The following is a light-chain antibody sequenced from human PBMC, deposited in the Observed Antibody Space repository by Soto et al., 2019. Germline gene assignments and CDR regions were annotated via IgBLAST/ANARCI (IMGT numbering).Light chain of an antibody. J-gene: IGKJ5*01. CDR3: QQRSSWQTT. CDR2: DAS. CDR1: QSVSSR. V-gene: IGKV3D-11*02. Sequence: EIVLTQSPATLSLSPGERATLYCRASQSVSSRLAWYQQKPGQAPRLLIYDASERGSGIPSRFSGGGSGTDFTLTISSLEPEDFAVYYCQQRSSWQTTFGQGTRLEIK.